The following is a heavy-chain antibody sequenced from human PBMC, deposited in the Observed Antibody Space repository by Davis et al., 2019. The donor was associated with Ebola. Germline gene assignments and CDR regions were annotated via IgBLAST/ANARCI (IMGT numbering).Heavy chain of an antibody. CDR1: GFTLSSYW. D-gene: IGHD2-15*01. CDR2: INRDGSST. CDR3: ARQLFSASSAWG. V-gene: IGHV3-74*01. J-gene: IGHJ4*02. Sequence: GESLKISCAASGFTLSSYWVHWVRQAPGKGPVWVSRINRDGSSTGYADSVKGRFTISRDNAKNMVYVQVNSLKVEDTAVYYCARQLFSASSAWGWGLGTLVTVSS.